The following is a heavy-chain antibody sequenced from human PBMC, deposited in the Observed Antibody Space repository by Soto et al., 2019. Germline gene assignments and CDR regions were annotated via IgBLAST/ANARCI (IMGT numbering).Heavy chain of an antibody. CDR3: ARTTRSENSEYNWKRLDY. Sequence: QVQLVQSGAEVKKPGASVKVSCKASGYTFTSYAMHWVRQAPGQRLEWMGWINAGNGNTKYSQKFQGRVTITRDTSASKAYMELSSLRSEDTAVYYCARTTRSENSEYNWKRLDYWGQGTLVTVSS. J-gene: IGHJ4*02. D-gene: IGHD1-20*01. CDR1: GYTFTSYA. CDR2: INAGNGNT. V-gene: IGHV1-3*01.